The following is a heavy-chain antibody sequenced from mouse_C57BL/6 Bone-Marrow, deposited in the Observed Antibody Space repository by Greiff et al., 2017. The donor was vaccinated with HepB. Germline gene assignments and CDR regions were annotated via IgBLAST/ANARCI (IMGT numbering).Heavy chain of an antibody. CDR1: GYTFTSYG. Sequence: VQLKESGAELARPGASVKLSCKASGYTFTSYGISWVKQRTGQGLEWIGEIYPRSGNTYYNEKFKGKATLTADKSSSTAYMELRSLTSEDSAVYFCARDRDRFAYWGQGTLVTVSA. J-gene: IGHJ3*01. CDR2: IYPRSGNT. V-gene: IGHV1-81*01. CDR3: ARDRDRFAY.